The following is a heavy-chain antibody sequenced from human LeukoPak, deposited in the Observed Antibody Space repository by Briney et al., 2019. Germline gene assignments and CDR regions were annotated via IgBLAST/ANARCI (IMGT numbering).Heavy chain of an antibody. J-gene: IGHJ4*02. CDR2: IDPSDSYT. V-gene: IGHV5-10-1*01. CDR1: GYSFTSYC. CDR3: ARLWFGELGGPDY. D-gene: IGHD3-10*01. Sequence: GESLRISCKGSGYSFTSYCIVWVRQMPGTGLEWMGKIDPSDSYTNYSPSFQGHVTISADKSITTAFLQWSSLKASDTAMYYFARLWFGELGGPDYWGQGTLVTVSS.